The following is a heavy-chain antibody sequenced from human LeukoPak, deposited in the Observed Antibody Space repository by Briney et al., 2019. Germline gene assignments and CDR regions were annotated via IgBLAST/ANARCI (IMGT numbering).Heavy chain of an antibody. CDR2: IKSKTDGGTT. J-gene: IGHJ4*02. CDR1: GFIFDDYA. D-gene: IGHD2-15*01. Sequence: GGSLRLSCAASGFIFDDYAMTWVRQVPGKGLEWVGRIKSKTDGGTTDYAAPVKGRFTISRDDSKNTLYLQMNSLKTEDTAVYHCTTGGGYWGQGTLVTVSS. V-gene: IGHV3-15*01. CDR3: TTGGGY.